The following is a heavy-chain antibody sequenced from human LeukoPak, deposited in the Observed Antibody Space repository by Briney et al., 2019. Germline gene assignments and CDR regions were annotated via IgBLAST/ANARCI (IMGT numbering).Heavy chain of an antibody. CDR2: IKDDGSEI. J-gene: IGHJ4*02. V-gene: IGHV3-7*01. Sequence: GGSLRLSCAASGFTFNNYWMTWVRQAPGKGLEWVANIKDDGSEIYYVDSVKGRFTISRDNAKNSLHLQMNSLRTEDTAVYYCARDCYGPNDYWGQGTLVTVSS. CDR3: ARDCYGPNDY. D-gene: IGHD2-2*01. CDR1: GFTFNNYW.